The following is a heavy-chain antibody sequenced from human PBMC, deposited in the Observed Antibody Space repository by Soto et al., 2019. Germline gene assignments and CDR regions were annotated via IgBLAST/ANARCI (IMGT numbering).Heavy chain of an antibody. CDR1: GGSISSSSYY. D-gene: IGHD3-22*01. J-gene: IGHJ5*02. Sequence: SETLSLTCTVSGGSISSSSYYWGWIRQPPGKGLEWIGSIYYSGNTYYNPSLKSRVTISVDTSKNQFSLNLSSVTAADTAVYYCARHLGYDSSDYYRSWFDPWGQGTLVTVSS. CDR3: ARHLGYDSSDYYRSWFDP. CDR2: IYYSGNT. V-gene: IGHV4-39*01.